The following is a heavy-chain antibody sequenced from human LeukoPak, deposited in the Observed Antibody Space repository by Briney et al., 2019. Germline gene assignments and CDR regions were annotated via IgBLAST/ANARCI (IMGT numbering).Heavy chain of an antibody. V-gene: IGHV3-23*01. D-gene: IGHD6-19*01. CDR3: AKGSSSGWPYYFDY. J-gene: IGHJ4*02. CDR2: ITGGGGST. CDR1: GFTFSSYA. Sequence: PGGSLRLSCAASGFTFSSYAMSWVRQAPEKGLEWVSAITGGGGSTYYADSAKGRVTISRDNSKNTLYLQMNSLRVDDMAVYYCAKGSSSGWPYYFDYWGQGTLVTVSS.